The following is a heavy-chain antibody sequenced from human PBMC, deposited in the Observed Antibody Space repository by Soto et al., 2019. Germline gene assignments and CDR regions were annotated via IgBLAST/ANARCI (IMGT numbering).Heavy chain of an antibody. CDR1: GGSVSSGSYY. J-gene: IGHJ5*02. CDR2: IYYSGST. V-gene: IGHV4-61*01. Sequence: SETLSLTCTVSGGSVSSGSYYLSWIRQPPGKGLEWIGYIYYSGSTNYNPSLKSRVTISVDTSKNQFSLKLSSVTAADTAVYYCARYGSGSSVWFDPWGQGTLVTVSS. CDR3: ARYGSGSSVWFDP. D-gene: IGHD3-10*01.